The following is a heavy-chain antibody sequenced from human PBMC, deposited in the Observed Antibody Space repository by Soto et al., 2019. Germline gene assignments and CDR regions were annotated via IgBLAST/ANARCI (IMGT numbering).Heavy chain of an antibody. D-gene: IGHD4-4*01. CDR1: GFTFSIYA. V-gene: IGHV3-23*01. J-gene: IGHJ4*02. CDR3: AKAVNSNYAREFDY. Sequence: GGSLRLSCAASGFTFSIYAMSWVRQAPGKGLEWVSAISGSDGSTYYADSVKGRFTISRDNSKNMLYLQMNSLRAEDTAIYYCAKAVNSNYAREFDYWGQGTLVTVSS. CDR2: ISGSDGST.